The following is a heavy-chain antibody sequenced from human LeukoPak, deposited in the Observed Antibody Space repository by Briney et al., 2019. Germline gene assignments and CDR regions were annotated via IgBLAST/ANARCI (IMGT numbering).Heavy chain of an antibody. CDR2: IYYSGST. CDR3: ARSTTVDPHAFDI. Sequence: SETLSLTCTVSGGSISSSSYYWGWIRQPPGKGLEWLGSIYYSGSTYYNPSLKSRVTISVDTSKNQFSLKLSSVTAADTAVYYCARSTTVDPHAFDIWGQGTMVTVSS. J-gene: IGHJ3*02. CDR1: GGSISSSSYY. V-gene: IGHV4-39*07. D-gene: IGHD4-23*01.